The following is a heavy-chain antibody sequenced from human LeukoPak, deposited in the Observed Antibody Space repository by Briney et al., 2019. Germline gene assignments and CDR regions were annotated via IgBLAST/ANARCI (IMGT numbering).Heavy chain of an antibody. Sequence: GGSLRLSCAASGFTFSSYAMSWVRQAPGKGLEWVSVIYSGGSTYYADSVKGRFTISRDNSKNTLYLQMNSLRAEDTAVYYCAISIAAAEGDAFDIWGQGTMVTVSS. J-gene: IGHJ3*02. V-gene: IGHV3-23*03. CDR3: AISIAAAEGDAFDI. D-gene: IGHD6-13*01. CDR1: GFTFSSYA. CDR2: IYSGGST.